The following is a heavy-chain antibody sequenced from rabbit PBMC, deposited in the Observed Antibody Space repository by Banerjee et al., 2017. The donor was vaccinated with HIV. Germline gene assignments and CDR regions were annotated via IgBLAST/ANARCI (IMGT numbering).Heavy chain of an antibody. J-gene: IGHJ6*01. CDR1: GFDFSRYY. Sequence: QLKESGGGLVQPGGSLKLSCKASGFDFSRYYMSWVRQAPGMGLEWIGYIDPVIGNTYYATWVNGQFTISSHNAQNTLYLQLNDLTVADTATYFCAREESDGGGHLKLWGPGTLVTVS. CDR2: IDPVIGNT. D-gene: IGHD2-1*01. CDR3: AREESDGGGHLKL. V-gene: IGHV1S7*01.